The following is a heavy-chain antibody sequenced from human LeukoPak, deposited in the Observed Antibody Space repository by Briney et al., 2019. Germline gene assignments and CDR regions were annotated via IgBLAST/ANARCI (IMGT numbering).Heavy chain of an antibody. V-gene: IGHV3-23*01. Sequence: GGSLRLSCTASGFTFSSSAMCWVRQAPGKGLEWVSSITGSGGSTYYADSVKGRFTISRDNSKNTLYLQMNSLRAEDTALYYCAKRDIGYYFDYWGQGTLVTVSS. CDR1: GFTFSSSA. CDR2: ITGSGGST. CDR3: AKRDIGYYFDY. J-gene: IGHJ4*02. D-gene: IGHD2-15*01.